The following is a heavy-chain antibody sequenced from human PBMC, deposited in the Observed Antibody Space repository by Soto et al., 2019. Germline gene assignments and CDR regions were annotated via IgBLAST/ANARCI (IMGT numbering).Heavy chain of an antibody. CDR3: AKGGRQWLVTSDFNY. Sequence: VQLVESGGGVVQPGRSLRLSCAASGFTFSDYAMHWVRQAPGKGLEWVAVVPHDGRNTHYADSVKGRLTISRDSSKNTVSLEMTSLRAEDTAVYYCAKGGRQWLVTSDFNYWGQGALVTVSS. J-gene: IGHJ4*02. D-gene: IGHD6-19*01. CDR1: GFTFSDYA. V-gene: IGHV3-30*18. CDR2: VPHDGRNT.